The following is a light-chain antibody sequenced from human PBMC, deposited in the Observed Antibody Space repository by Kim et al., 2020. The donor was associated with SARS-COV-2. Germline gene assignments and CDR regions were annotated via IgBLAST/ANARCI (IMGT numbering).Light chain of an antibody. J-gene: IGLJ2*01. V-gene: IGLV3-27*01. CDR2: KDT. CDR3: YSYSAAGEPL. CDR1: GLAKKY. Sequence: VSPGQTARITCSGEGLAKKYARWFQQKPGQAPVLVIYKDTERPSGIPERFSGSSSGTTVTLTISGAQVGDEGDYYCYSYSAAGEPLLGGGTQLTVL.